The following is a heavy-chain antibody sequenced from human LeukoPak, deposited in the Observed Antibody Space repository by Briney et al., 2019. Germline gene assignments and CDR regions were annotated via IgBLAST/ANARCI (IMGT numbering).Heavy chain of an antibody. CDR1: GFTFDNND. Sequence: GGSLRLSCEVSGFTFDNNDMHWVRQTTGKGLGWVSAIGSAGYTYYADSVRGRFTITRDNAKQSLYLQMNSLRVEDTAVYHCVRQPDSARYGFDYWGRGTQVTVSS. D-gene: IGHD1-14*01. V-gene: IGHV3-13*01. J-gene: IGHJ4*02. CDR3: VRQPDSARYGFDY. CDR2: IGSAGYT.